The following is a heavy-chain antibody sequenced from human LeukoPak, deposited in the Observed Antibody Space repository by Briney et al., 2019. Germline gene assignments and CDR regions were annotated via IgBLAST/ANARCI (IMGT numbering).Heavy chain of an antibody. CDR1: GFTFSNYP. CDR3: ARDSSFAAFNWFAP. Sequence: PGGSLRLSCAASGFTFSNYPMHWVRQAPGKGLEYVSAITSDGGTTYYANSVKGRFTISRDNSKNTLYLQMGSLRAEDMAVYYCARDSSFAAFNWFAPWGQGTLVTVSS. J-gene: IGHJ5*02. D-gene: IGHD2-15*01. V-gene: IGHV3-64*01. CDR2: ITSDGGTT.